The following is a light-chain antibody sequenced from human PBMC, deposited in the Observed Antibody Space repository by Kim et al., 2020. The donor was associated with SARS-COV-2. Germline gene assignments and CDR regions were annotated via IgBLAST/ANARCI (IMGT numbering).Light chain of an antibody. Sequence: DILMTQSPSSLSASVGDRVTITCRASQTISSYLNWYQQKPGKAPKLLIYDASSLQSGVPSRFSGSGSGTDFTLTISSLQPEDFATYYCQQSYSTLPYTFGQGTKLEI. J-gene: IGKJ2*01. CDR3: QQSYSTLPYT. CDR2: DAS. CDR1: QTISSY. V-gene: IGKV1-39*01.